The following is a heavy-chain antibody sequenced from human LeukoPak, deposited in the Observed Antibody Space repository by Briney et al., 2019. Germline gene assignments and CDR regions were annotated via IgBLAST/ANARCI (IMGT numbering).Heavy chain of an antibody. D-gene: IGHD2-15*01. CDR3: ARGSSDYMDV. V-gene: IGHV1-46*01. Sequence: ASVKVSCKASGYTFTSYYMHWVRQAPGQGLEWMGIINPSGGSTSYAQKFQGRVTMTRDTSISTAYMELSRLRSDDTAVYYCARGSSDYMDVWGKGTTVTISS. J-gene: IGHJ6*03. CDR2: INPSGGST. CDR1: GYTFTSYY.